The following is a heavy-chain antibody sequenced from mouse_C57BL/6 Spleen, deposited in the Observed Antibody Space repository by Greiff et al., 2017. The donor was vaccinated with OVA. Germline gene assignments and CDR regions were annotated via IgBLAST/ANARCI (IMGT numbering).Heavy chain of an antibody. Sequence: EVQVVESGGGLVKPGGSLKLSCAASGFTFSSYAMSWVRQTPEKRLEWVATISDGGSYTYYPDNVKGRFTISRDNAKNNLYLQMSHLKSEDTAMYYCARDGSSFDYWGQGTTLTVSS. D-gene: IGHD1-1*01. V-gene: IGHV5-4*01. J-gene: IGHJ2*01. CDR2: ISDGGSYT. CDR3: ARDGSSFDY. CDR1: GFTFSSYA.